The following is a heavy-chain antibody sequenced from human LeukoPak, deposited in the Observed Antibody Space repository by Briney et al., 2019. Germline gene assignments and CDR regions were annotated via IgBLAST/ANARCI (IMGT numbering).Heavy chain of an antibody. Sequence: PGGSLRLSCAAYGFTFSNYWMSWVRQAPGKGLEWVANVRPDGSEIQYVDSMKGRFTVSRDNSEDSLYLRMSSLRAEDTAVYCCAMTTRSRSWDYWGQGTLVTVSS. J-gene: IGHJ4*02. D-gene: IGHD2-2*01. V-gene: IGHV3-7*01. CDR3: AMTTRSRSWDY. CDR2: VRPDGSEI. CDR1: GFTFSNYW.